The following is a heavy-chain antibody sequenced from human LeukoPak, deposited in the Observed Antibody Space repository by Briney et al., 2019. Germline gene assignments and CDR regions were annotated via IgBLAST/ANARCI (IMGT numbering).Heavy chain of an antibody. D-gene: IGHD4-11*01. V-gene: IGHV3-49*04. CDR1: RFTFGDYA. CDR3: TRAPYSNYVNLDY. CDR2: IRSKAFGGTT. Sequence: PGESLRLSCTASRFTFGDYAISWVRQAPGKGLEWVGFIRSKAFGGTTEYAASVKGRFTISRDDSKSIAYLQMNNLKTEDTAVYYCTRAPYSNYVNLDYWGKGTLVTVSS. J-gene: IGHJ4*02.